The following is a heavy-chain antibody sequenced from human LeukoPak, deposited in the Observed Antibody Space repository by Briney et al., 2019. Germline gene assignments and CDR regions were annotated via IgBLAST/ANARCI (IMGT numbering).Heavy chain of an antibody. J-gene: IGHJ6*02. CDR1: GYTFTSYG. CDR3: ARSGYSYGRSYNYYGMDV. Sequence: ASVKVSCKASGYTFTSYGISWVRQAPGQGLEWMGWISAYNGNTNYAQKLQGRVTMTTDTSTSTAYMELRSLGSDDTAVYYCARSGYSYGRSYNYYGMDVWGQGTTVTVSS. CDR2: ISAYNGNT. V-gene: IGHV1-18*01. D-gene: IGHD5-18*01.